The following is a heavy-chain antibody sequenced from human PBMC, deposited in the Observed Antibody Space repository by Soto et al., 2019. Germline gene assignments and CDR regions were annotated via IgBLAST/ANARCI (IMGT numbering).Heavy chain of an antibody. D-gene: IGHD6-13*01. CDR3: AREGDSSSWTNWFDP. V-gene: IGHV4-59*01. CDR2: IYYSGCT. CDR1: GGSISSYY. Sequence: SETLSLTCTVSGGSISSYYWSWIRQPPGKGLEWIGYIYYSGCTNYNPSLKSRVTISVDTSKNQFSLKLSSVTAADTAVYYCAREGDSSSWTNWFDPWGQGTLVTVSS. J-gene: IGHJ5*02.